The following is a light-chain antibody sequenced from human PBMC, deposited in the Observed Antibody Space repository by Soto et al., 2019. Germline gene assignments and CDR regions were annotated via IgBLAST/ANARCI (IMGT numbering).Light chain of an antibody. CDR3: QYLKT. V-gene: IGKV3-15*01. Sequence: EIVMTQSPVTLSVSPGERATLSCRVSQSVGRNLAWYQQKVGQAPRLLIYGASTRATGIPARFSGSGSGAEFTLTISSLQSEDFAVYYCQYLKTFGQGTKEEIK. CDR2: GAS. CDR1: QSVGRN. J-gene: IGKJ1*01.